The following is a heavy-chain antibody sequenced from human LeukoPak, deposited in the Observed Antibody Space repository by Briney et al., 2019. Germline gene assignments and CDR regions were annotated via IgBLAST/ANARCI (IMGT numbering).Heavy chain of an antibody. CDR2: ISISGSTI. J-gene: IGHJ3*02. CDR1: GFTFSSYE. V-gene: IGHV3-48*03. Sequence: PGGSLRLSCAASGFTFSSYEMIWVRQAPGKGLEWVSYISISGSTIYYADSVKGRFTISRDNAKNSLYLQMNSLRVEDTAVYYCAREGLWGAARDAFDIWGQGTMVTVSS. D-gene: IGHD6-6*01. CDR3: AREGLWGAARDAFDI.